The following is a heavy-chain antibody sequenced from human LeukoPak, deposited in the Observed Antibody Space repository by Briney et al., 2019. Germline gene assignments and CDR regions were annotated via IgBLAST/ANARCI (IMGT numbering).Heavy chain of an antibody. V-gene: IGHV4-61*02. CDR2: IYTSGST. CDR3: ASTGADTYYDFWSGYYTNGKDAFDI. D-gene: IGHD3-3*01. CDR1: GGSISSGSYY. J-gene: IGHJ3*02. Sequence: KTSETLSLTCTVSGGSISSGSYYWSWIRQPAGKGLEWIGRIYTSGSTNYNPSLKSRVTISVDTSKNQFSLKLSSVTAADTAVYYCASTGADTYYDFWSGYYTNGKDAFDIWGQGTMVTVSS.